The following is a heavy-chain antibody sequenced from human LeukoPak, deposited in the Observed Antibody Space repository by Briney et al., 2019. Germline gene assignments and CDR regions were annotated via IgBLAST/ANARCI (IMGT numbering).Heavy chain of an antibody. J-gene: IGHJ3*02. CDR3: ATQVAGYCSGGSCYYNAFDI. V-gene: IGHV4-34*01. Sequence: PSETLSLTCAGYGGSFSGYYWSWIRQPPGKGLEWIGEINHSGSTNYNPSLKSRVTISVDTSKNQFSLKLSSVTAADTAVYYCATQVAGYCSGGSCYYNAFDIWGQGTMVTVSS. CDR1: GGSFSGYY. CDR2: INHSGST. D-gene: IGHD2-15*01.